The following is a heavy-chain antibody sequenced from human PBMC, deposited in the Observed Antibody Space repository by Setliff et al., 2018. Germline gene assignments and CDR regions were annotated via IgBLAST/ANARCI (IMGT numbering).Heavy chain of an antibody. J-gene: IGHJ5*02. CDR2: ISSSSSPT. Sequence: GGSLRLSCAASGFTFSTYSMNWVRQAPGKGLEWVSYISSSSSPTYYADSVKGRFTISRDNSQNTVFLQVNSLRPEDSAVYYCAKEDYSDSSGYYYETPWFDPWGQGTLVTVSS. CDR3: AKEDYSDSSGYYYETPWFDP. V-gene: IGHV3-48*01. D-gene: IGHD3-22*01. CDR1: GFTFSTYS.